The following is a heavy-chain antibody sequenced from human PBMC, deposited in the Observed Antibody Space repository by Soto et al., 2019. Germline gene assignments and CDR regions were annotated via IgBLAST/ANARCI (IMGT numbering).Heavy chain of an antibody. CDR1: SGSISSSNW. V-gene: IGHV4-4*02. CDR3: ARLRSYGDYYFDY. CDR2: IYHSGST. Sequence: SETLALTCAVSSGSISSSNWWSWVRQPPGKGLEWIGEIYHSGSTNYNPSLKSRVTISVDKSKNQFSLKLSSVTAADTAVYYCARLRSYGDYYFDYWGQGTLVTVSS. J-gene: IGHJ4*02. D-gene: IGHD4-17*01.